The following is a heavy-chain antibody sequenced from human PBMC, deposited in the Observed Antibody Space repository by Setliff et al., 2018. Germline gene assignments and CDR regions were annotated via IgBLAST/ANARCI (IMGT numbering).Heavy chain of an antibody. CDR3: ARILGYCSGGSCYVPY. J-gene: IGHJ4*02. D-gene: IGHD2-15*01. V-gene: IGHV1-69*13. Sequence: ASVKVSCKASGGTFSSYAISWVRQAPGQGLEWMGGIIPIFGTANYAQKFQGRVTITADESTSTAYMELSSLRSEDTAMYYCARILGYCSGGSCYVPYWGQGTLVTVSS. CDR2: IIPIFGTA. CDR1: GGTFSSYA.